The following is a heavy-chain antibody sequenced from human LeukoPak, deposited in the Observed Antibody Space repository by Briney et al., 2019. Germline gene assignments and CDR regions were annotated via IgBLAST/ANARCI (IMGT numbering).Heavy chain of an antibody. V-gene: IGHV3-23*01. CDR2: ISGSGGST. J-gene: IGHJ4*02. CDR3: AKTRPDYDFWSGYYAGPFDY. Sequence: GESLRLSCAASGFTFSSYAMSWVRQAPGKGLEWVSAISGSGGSTYYADSVKGRFTISRDNSKNTLYLQMSSLRAEDTAVYYCAKTRPDYDFWSGYYAGPFDYWGQGTLVTVSS. D-gene: IGHD3-3*01. CDR1: GFTFSSYA.